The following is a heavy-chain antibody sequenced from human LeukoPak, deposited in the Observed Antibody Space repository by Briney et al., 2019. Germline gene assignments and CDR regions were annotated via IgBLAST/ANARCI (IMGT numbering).Heavy chain of an antibody. D-gene: IGHD5-18*01. V-gene: IGHV3-23*01. J-gene: IGHJ4*02. CDR3: AKAAGRGYNYGDYFDY. CDR1: GFAFSSQA. CDR2: ISGSGGGT. Sequence: PGGSLRLSCAASGFAFSSQAMGWVRQAPGKGLEWVSAISGSGGGTYYADSVKGRFTISRDNSKNTLYVQMNSLRAADTAVYYCAKAAGRGYNYGDYFDYWGQGTLVTVSS.